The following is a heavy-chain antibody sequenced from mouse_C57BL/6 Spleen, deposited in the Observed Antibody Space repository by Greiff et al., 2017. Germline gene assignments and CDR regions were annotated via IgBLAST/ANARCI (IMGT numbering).Heavy chain of an antibody. CDR1: GYAFSSSW. V-gene: IGHV1-82*01. Sequence: QVQLKESGPELVKPGASVKISCKASGYAFSSSWMNWVKQRPGKGLEWIGRIYPGDGDTNYNGKVKGKATLTADKSSSTAYMQLSSLTSEDSAVYFCARGDCGNYLYYARDYWGQGTSVTVSS. D-gene: IGHD2-1*01. J-gene: IGHJ4*01. CDR2: IYPGDGDT. CDR3: ARGDCGNYLYYARDY.